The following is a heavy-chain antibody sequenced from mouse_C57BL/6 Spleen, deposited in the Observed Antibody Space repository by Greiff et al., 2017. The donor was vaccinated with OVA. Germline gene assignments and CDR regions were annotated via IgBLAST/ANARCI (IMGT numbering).Heavy chain of an antibody. D-gene: IGHD1-1*01. CDR3: ARRITTVVATRGYFDY. V-gene: IGHV1-53*01. CDR1: GYTFTSYW. Sequence: QVQLQQPGTELVKPGASVKLSCKASGYTFTSYWMHWVKQRPGQGLEWIGNINPSNGGTNYNEKFKSKATLTVDKSSSTAYMQLSSLTSEDSAVYYGARRITTVVATRGYFDYWGQGTTLTVSS. J-gene: IGHJ2*01. CDR2: INPSNGGT.